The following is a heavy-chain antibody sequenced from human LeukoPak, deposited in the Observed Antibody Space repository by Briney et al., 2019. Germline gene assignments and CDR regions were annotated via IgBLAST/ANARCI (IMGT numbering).Heavy chain of an antibody. Sequence: ASVKVSCKASGYTFTSYYMHWVRQAPGQGLEWMGIINPSGGSTNYAQKFQGRVTMTRDTSISTAYMELSRLRSDDTAVYYCARDSRVLWFGELLVEWYFDYWGQGTLVTVSS. CDR3: ARDSRVLWFGELLVEWYFDY. CDR1: GYTFTSYY. V-gene: IGHV1-46*01. J-gene: IGHJ4*02. D-gene: IGHD3-10*01. CDR2: INPSGGST.